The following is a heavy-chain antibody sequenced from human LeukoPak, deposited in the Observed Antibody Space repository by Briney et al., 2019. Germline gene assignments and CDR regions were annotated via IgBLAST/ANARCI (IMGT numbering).Heavy chain of an antibody. CDR1: GYTFTSYY. Sequence: ASVKVSCKASGYTFTSYYMHWVRQAPGQGLEWMGIINPSGGSTSYAQKFQGRVTMTRDMSTSTVYMELSSLRSEDTAVYYCAKDARRWAVAGQDEFDYWGQGTLVTVSS. CDR3: AKDARRWAVAGQDEFDY. V-gene: IGHV1-46*01. J-gene: IGHJ4*02. D-gene: IGHD6-19*01. CDR2: INPSGGST.